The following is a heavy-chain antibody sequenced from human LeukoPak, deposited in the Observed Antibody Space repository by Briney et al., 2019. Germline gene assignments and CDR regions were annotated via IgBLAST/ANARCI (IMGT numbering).Heavy chain of an antibody. CDR3: ARAGAVVDNWFDP. J-gene: IGHJ5*02. V-gene: IGHV1-3*01. CDR2: INAGNGNT. D-gene: IGHD2-15*01. Sequence: ASVKVSCKASGYTFSSYAIHWVRQAPGQRLEWMGWINAGNGNTKYSQEFQGRVTITRDTSASTAYMELRSLRSDDTAVYYCARAGAVVDNWFDPWGQGTLVTVSS. CDR1: GYTFSSYA.